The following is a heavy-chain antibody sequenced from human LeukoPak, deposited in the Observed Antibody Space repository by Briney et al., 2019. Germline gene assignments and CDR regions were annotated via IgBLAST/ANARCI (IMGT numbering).Heavy chain of an antibody. D-gene: IGHD3-22*01. Sequence: GGSLRLSCEASGFTFSSYAMHWDRQAPGKGLEWVAAISQDGSTKYYADSVKGRFTIPRDNSKSTLYLQMSRRRAEDTAVYYCASLVGDSGGYLDYWGQGSLVTVSS. CDR2: ISQDGSTK. CDR1: GFTFSSYA. V-gene: IGHV3-30-3*01. CDR3: ASLVGDSGGYLDY. J-gene: IGHJ4*02.